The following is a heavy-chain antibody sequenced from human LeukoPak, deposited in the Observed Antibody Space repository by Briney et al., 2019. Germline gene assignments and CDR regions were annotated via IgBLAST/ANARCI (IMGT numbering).Heavy chain of an antibody. CDR1: GYIFINHG. J-gene: IGHJ4*02. CDR2: VSAYNGNT. V-gene: IGHV1-18*04. CDR3: ARWGPSPSDY. Sequence: ASVKVSCKASGYIFINHGIAWVRQAPGQGLEYMGCVSAYNGNTDSAQNLQGRVTMTTDTSTTTAYMELRSLTSDDTAVYCCARWGPSPSDYWGQGTLVTVSS. D-gene: IGHD3-16*01.